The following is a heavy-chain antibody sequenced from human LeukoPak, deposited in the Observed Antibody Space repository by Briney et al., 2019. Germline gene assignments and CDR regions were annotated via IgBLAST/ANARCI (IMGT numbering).Heavy chain of an antibody. CDR1: GFTFSSYS. V-gene: IGHV3-21*01. D-gene: IGHD4-17*01. CDR3: ARLVAVTDFDY. J-gene: IGHJ4*02. CDR2: ISSSSSYI. Sequence: GGSLRLSCAASGFTFSSYSMNWVRQAPGKGLEWVSSISSSSSYIYYGDSVKGRFTISRDNAKNSLYLQMNSLRAEDTAVYYCARLVAVTDFDYWGQGTLVTVSS.